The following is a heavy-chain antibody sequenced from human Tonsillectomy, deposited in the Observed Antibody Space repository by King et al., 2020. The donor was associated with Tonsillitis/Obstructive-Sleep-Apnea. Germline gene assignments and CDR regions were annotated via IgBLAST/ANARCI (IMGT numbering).Heavy chain of an antibody. J-gene: IGHJ6*02. D-gene: IGHD3-10*01. Sequence: VQLVESGAEVKKPGESLRISCKGSGYSFISYWINWVRQMPGKGLEWMGRIDPSDSYTDYSPSFQGHVTISADKSISTAYLQRSSLKASDTAMYYCASAGGYYSGMDVWGHGTTVTVSS. V-gene: IGHV5-10-1*03. CDR1: GYSFISYW. CDR2: IDPSDSYT. CDR3: ASAGGYYSGMDV.